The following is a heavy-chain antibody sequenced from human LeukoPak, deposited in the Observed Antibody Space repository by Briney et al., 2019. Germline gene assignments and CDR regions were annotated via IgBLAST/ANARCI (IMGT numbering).Heavy chain of an antibody. CDR2: ISGGGSNI. CDR3: AREWGNAGDPGAFDI. V-gene: IGHV3-48*03. Sequence: GGSLRLSCAASGFTFSSYEMNWVRQAPGKGLEWVSYISGGGSNICYADSVKGRFTISRDNAKNSLYLQMNSLRAEDTAVYYCAREWGNAGDPGAFDIWGQGTMVTVSS. D-gene: IGHD3-16*01. CDR1: GFTFSSYE. J-gene: IGHJ3*02.